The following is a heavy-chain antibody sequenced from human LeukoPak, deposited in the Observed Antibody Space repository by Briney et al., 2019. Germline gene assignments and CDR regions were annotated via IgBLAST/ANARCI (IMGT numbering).Heavy chain of an antibody. CDR1: GGSISSDSYF. Sequence: SETPSLTCTVSGGSISSDSYFWGWIRQPPGKGLEWIGSISYSGNTYYNLSLKSRVTISVDTSKNQFSLKLSSVTAADTAVYYCARRMTYGKPYFDYWGQGTLVTVSS. CDR2: ISYSGNT. V-gene: IGHV4-39*01. CDR3: ARRMTYGKPYFDY. D-gene: IGHD3/OR15-3a*01. J-gene: IGHJ4*02.